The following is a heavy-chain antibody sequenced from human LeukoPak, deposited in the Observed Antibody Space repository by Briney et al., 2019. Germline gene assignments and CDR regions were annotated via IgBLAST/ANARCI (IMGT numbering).Heavy chain of an antibody. CDR1: GFIFSDYY. CDR2: ISSSGSTI. CDR3: AREGWLDSSGYYYRTLGY. V-gene: IGHV3-11*04. D-gene: IGHD3-22*01. J-gene: IGHJ4*02. Sequence: PGGSLRLSCTVSGFIFSDYYMSWVRQAPGKGLEWISDISSSGSTIYYADSVKGRFTISRDNAKKSLYLQMNSLRAEDTAVYYCAREGWLDSSGYYYRTLGYWGQGTLVTVSS.